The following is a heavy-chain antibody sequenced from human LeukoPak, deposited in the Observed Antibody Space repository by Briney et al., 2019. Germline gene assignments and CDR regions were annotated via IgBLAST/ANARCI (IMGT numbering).Heavy chain of an antibody. CDR3: ARDGFIVVVPGAQNWFDP. V-gene: IGHV4-38-2*02. Sequence: PSETLSLTCTVSGYSISSGYYWGWIRQPPGKGLEWIGSIYHSGSTYYNPSLKRRVTISVDTSKNQFSLKLSSVTDADTRVYYCARDGFIVVVPGAQNWFDPWGQGTLVTVSS. J-gene: IGHJ5*02. D-gene: IGHD2-2*01. CDR2: IYHSGST. CDR1: GYSISSGYY.